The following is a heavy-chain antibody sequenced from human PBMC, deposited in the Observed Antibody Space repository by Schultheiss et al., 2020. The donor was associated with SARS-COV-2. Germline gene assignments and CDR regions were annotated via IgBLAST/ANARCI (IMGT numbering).Heavy chain of an antibody. J-gene: IGHJ5*02. V-gene: IGHV4-61*02. D-gene: IGHD6-19*01. CDR1: VAPSALLVTT. CDR3: ARAGGSGWLSWFDP. CDR2: YTTGST. Sequence: CPSPALSLVAPSALLVTTGAGSGSPPGRDWSGLGYTTGSTNYNPSLKSRVTISVDTSKNQFSLKLSSVTAADTAVYYCARAGGSGWLSWFDPWGQGTLVTVSS.